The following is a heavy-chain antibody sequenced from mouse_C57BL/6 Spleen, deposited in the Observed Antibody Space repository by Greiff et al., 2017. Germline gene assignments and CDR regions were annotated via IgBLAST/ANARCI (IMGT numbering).Heavy chain of an antibody. V-gene: IGHV7-3*01. Sequence: EVHLVESGGGLVQPGGSLSLSCAASGFTFTDYYMSWVRQPPGKALEWLGFIRNKANGYTTEYSASVKGRFTISRDNSQSILYLQMNALRAEDSATYYCARFCITTVPFDYWGQGTTLTVSS. CDR2: IRNKANGYTT. D-gene: IGHD1-1*01. CDR3: ARFCITTVPFDY. CDR1: GFTFTDYY. J-gene: IGHJ2*01.